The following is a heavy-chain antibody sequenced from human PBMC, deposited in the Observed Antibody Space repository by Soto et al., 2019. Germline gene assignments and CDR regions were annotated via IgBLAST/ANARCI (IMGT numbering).Heavy chain of an antibody. CDR1: GYTFTSYA. V-gene: IGHV1-3*01. D-gene: IGHD6-13*01. CDR3: ARALGYCSTWEAGLPEDCLDP. CDR2: INAGNGNT. Sequence: ASVKVSCKASGYTFTSYAMHWVRQAPGQRLEWMGWINAGNGNTKYSQKFQGRVTITRDTSASTAYMELSSLRSEETAVYYCARALGYCSTWEAGLPEDCLDPWGQGTLVTVSS. J-gene: IGHJ5*02.